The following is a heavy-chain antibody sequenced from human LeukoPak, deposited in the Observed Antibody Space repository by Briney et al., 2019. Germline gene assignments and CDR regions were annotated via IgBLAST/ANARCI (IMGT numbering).Heavy chain of an antibody. D-gene: IGHD5-24*01. CDR2: ISSNGGST. J-gene: IGHJ4*02. CDR3: ARAALPRRDGYNFYDY. CDR1: GFTFSSYA. V-gene: IGHV3-64*01. Sequence: GGSLSLSCAASGFTFSSYAMHWVRQAPGKGLEFVSAISSNGGSTYYANSVKGRFTISRDNSKNTLYLQMGSLRAEDMAVYYCARAALPRRDGYNFYDYWGQGTLVTVSS.